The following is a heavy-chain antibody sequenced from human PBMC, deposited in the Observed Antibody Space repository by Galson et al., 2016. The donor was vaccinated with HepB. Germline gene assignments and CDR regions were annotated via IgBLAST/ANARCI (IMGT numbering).Heavy chain of an antibody. CDR2: IGSKTYGGTT. V-gene: IGHV3-49*03. Sequence: SLRLSCAASGFTFGDYGVTWFRQAPGKGLEWVGFIGSKTYGGTTEYAASVRGRFTLSRDDSKSIAYLQMSSLETEDTAVYYCTRDSSNSLYLAWFDPWGQGTLVIVSS. CDR1: GFTFGDYG. D-gene: IGHD2-2*01. CDR3: TRDSSNSLYLAWFDP. J-gene: IGHJ5*02.